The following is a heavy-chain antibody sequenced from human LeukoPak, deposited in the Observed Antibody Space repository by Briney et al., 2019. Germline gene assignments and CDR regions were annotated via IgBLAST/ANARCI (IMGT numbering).Heavy chain of an antibody. CDR3: ARALGYCSSTSCPLGYYYYYMDV. CDR1: GGSISSSNW. D-gene: IGHD2-2*01. V-gene: IGHV4-4*02. Sequence: SETLSLTCAVSGGSISSSNWWSWVRQPPGKGLEWIGEIDHSGSTNYNPSLKSRVTISVDTSKNQFSLKLSSVTAADTAVYYCARALGYCSSTSCPLGYYYYYMDVWGKGTTVTISS. CDR2: IDHSGST. J-gene: IGHJ6*03.